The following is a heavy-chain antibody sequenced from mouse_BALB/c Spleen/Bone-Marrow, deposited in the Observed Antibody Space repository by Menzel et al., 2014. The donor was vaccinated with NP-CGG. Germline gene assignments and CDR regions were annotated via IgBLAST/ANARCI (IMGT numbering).Heavy chain of an antibody. CDR3: VRDGNYVAMDY. V-gene: IGHV1S29*02. CDR1: GYTFTDYN. J-gene: IGHJ4*01. Sequence: VQLQQSGPELVKPGASVKISCKASGYTFTDYNMHWVKQTHGKSLEWIGYLYPYNGGTGYNQKFKSKATLTVDNSSSTAYMELRSLTSEDSAVYYCVRDGNYVAMDYWGQGTSVTVSS. CDR2: LYPYNGGT. D-gene: IGHD2-1*01.